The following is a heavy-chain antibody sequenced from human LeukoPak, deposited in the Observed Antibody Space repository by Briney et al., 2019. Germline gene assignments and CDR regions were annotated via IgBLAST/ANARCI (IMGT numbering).Heavy chain of an antibody. CDR2: ISSSTTNM. CDR1: GFTFSTYS. Sequence: GGSLRLSCAASGFTFSTYSMNWVRQAPGKGLEWVSYISSSTTNMYYADSVKGRFTISRDNAKNSLYLQMNSLRAEAKAVYYCARDRPTYYYGSGSQYGMDVWGQGTTVTVSS. D-gene: IGHD3-10*01. CDR3: ARDRPTYYYGSGSQYGMDV. J-gene: IGHJ6*02. V-gene: IGHV3-48*01.